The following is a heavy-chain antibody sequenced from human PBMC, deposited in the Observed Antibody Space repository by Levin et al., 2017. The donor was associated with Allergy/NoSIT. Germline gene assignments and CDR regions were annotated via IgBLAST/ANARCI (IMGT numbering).Heavy chain of an antibody. D-gene: IGHD3-22*01. J-gene: IGHJ4*02. CDR3: ARTYSFDASGYRSLGY. CDR1: GSTFTNYV. V-gene: IGHV7-4-1*02. Sequence: AGGSLRLSCQASGSTFTNYVINWVRQAPGQGREWMGLINTNNGNPTYAQAFTGRLVFSLDTSGTTTYLELSSLKAEDTAVYYCARTYSFDASGYRSLGYWGQGTLVTVSS. CDR2: INTNNGNP.